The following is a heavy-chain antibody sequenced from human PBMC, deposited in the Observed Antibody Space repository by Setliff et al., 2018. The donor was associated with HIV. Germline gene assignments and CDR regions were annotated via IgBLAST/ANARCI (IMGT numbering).Heavy chain of an antibody. CDR2: IFRAGNA. J-gene: IGHJ4*02. V-gene: IGHV4-61*02. CDR3: ARGSRNYYGSGALDY. Sequence: SETLSLTCTVSGGSINSGAYLWAWIRQPAGKGLEWIGRIFRAGNATYNPSLKNRVTISVDTSKKQFSLKLSSVTAADTAVYHCARGSRNYYGSGALDYWGQGTLVTVSS. D-gene: IGHD3-10*01. CDR1: GGSINSGAYL.